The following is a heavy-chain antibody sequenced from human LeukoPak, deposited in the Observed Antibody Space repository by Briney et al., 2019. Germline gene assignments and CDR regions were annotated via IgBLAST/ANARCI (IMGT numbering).Heavy chain of an antibody. CDR3: ARGEMATKAFDI. CDR2: INNSGSA. J-gene: IGHJ3*02. V-gene: IGHV4-34*01. Sequence: PSETLSLTCGVYGGSFSGDYWSWVRQPPGKGLEWIGEINNSGSASYNPSPKSRVTISVDTSKNQFSLKLSSGTAADTAVYYCARGEMATKAFDIWGQGTMVTVSS. D-gene: IGHD5-24*01. CDR1: GGSFSGDY.